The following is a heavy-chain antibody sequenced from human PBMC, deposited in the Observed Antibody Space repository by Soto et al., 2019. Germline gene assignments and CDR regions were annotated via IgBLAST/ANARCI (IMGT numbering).Heavy chain of an antibody. D-gene: IGHD3-22*01. CDR2: IRSKAYGGTT. Sequence: PGGSLRLSCTASGFTFGDYAMSWFRQAPGKGLEWVGFIRSKAYGGTTEYAASVKGRFTISRDDSKSIAYLQMNSLKTEDTAVYYCTRGPFLTYYYDSSGYYDYWGQGTLVTVSS. V-gene: IGHV3-49*03. CDR1: GFTFGDYA. J-gene: IGHJ4*02. CDR3: TRGPFLTYYYDSSGYYDY.